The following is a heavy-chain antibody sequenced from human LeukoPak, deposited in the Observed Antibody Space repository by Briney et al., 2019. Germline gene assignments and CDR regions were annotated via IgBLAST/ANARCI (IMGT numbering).Heavy chain of an antibody. D-gene: IGHD4-23*01. CDR2: IYYSGNT. V-gene: IGHV4-39*07. CDR1: GASLSGSSYY. CDR3: ARLTVAYYFDY. Sequence: SETLSLTWTVAGASLSGSSYYWGWIRLPPGKGLEWIGSIYYSGNTYYNPSLKSRVTISVDTSKNQFSLRLSSVTAADTAVYYCARLTVAYYFDYWGQGTLVTVSS. J-gene: IGHJ4*02.